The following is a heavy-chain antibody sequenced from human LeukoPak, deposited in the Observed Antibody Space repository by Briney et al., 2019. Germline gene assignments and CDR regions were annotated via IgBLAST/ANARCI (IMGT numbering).Heavy chain of an antibody. CDR3: ARDGLKYYDFWSGYLPGYYYGMDV. V-gene: IGHV3-21*01. CDR2: ISSSSSYI. CDR1: GFTFSSYS. Sequence: GRSLRLSCAASGFTFSSYSMNWVRQAPGKGLEWVSSISSSSSYIYYADSVKGRFTISRDNAKNSLYLQMNSLRAEDTAVYYCARDGLKYYDFWSGYLPGYYYGMDVWGQGTTVTVSS. J-gene: IGHJ6*02. D-gene: IGHD3-3*01.